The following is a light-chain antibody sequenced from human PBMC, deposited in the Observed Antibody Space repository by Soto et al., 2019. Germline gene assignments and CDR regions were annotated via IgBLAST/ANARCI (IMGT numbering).Light chain of an antibody. CDR1: QTITGY. Sequence: DIQMTQSPSSLPASVGDRVTIACRASQTITGYLNWYQQKPGKAPKLLIYAASTLQSGVPSRFSGSGSGTDFTLTISSLQPEDFATYYCQQSHGIPYTFGQGTKLEIK. CDR2: AAS. J-gene: IGKJ2*01. CDR3: QQSHGIPYT. V-gene: IGKV1-39*01.